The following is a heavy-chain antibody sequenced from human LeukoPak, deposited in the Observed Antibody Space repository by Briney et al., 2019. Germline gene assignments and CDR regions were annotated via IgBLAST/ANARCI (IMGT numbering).Heavy chain of an antibody. CDR2: ISGSGGST. D-gene: IGHD5-18*01. CDR3: AKVASYVDTAMYYFDY. V-gene: IGHV3-23*01. Sequence: PGGSLILSCAASGFTFSSYAMSWVRQAPGKGLEWVSAISGSGGSTYYADSVKGRFTISRDNSKNTLYLQMNSLRAEDTAVYYCAKVASYVDTAMYYFDYWGQGTLVTVSS. CDR1: GFTFSSYA. J-gene: IGHJ4*02.